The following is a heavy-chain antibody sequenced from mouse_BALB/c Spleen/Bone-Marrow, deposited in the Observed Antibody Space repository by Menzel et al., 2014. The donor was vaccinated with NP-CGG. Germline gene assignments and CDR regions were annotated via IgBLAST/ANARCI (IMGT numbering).Heavy chain of an antibody. CDR2: ISSDSDTI. CDR3: TRDHDYDWYFDV. J-gene: IGHJ1*01. V-gene: IGHV5-17*02. D-gene: IGHD2-4*01. CDR1: GFTFSSFG. Sequence: EVMLVESGGGLVQPGGSRKLSCTASGFTFSSFGMHWVRQAPGKGLEWVAYISSDSDTIYYADTVKGRFTISRDNPKNTLFLQMTSLRSEDTAMYYCTRDHDYDWYFDVWGAGTTVTVSS.